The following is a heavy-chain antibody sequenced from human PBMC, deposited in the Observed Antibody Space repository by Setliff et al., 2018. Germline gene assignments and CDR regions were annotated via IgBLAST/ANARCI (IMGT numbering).Heavy chain of an antibody. CDR1: GGSISSGSYY. D-gene: IGHD3-22*01. J-gene: IGHJ4*02. Sequence: PSETLSLTCTVSGGSISSGSYYWSWIRQPAGKGLEWIGHIYTSGSTNYNPSLKSRVTISVDTSKNQFSLKLSSVTAADTAVYYCARGRDYYDSSGYTDYWGQGTLVTVSS. V-gene: IGHV4-61*09. CDR2: IYTSGST. CDR3: ARGRDYYDSSGYTDY.